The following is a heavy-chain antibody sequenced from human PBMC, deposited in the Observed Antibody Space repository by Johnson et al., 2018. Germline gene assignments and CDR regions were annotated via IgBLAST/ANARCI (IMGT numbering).Heavy chain of an antibody. Sequence: SCVASGFTFSDSWMGWVRQAPGKGLEWVANIKPDGREKYYVDSVKGRFIISRDNAKNSLFLQMNSLRAEDTAVYSCARGHNWAFDYWGQGTLGTVSS. CDR3: ARGHNWAFDY. D-gene: IGHD1-20*01. J-gene: IGHJ4*02. CDR2: IKPDGREK. CDR1: GFTFSDSW. V-gene: IGHV3-7*01.